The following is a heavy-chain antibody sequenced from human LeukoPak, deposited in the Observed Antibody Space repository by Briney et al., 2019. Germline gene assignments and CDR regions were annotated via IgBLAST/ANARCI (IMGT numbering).Heavy chain of an antibody. CDR1: GGSINSYY. CDR2: SHYNGSS. D-gene: IGHD1-1*01. Sequence: SETLSLTCTVSGGSINSYYWSWIRQPPGEGLEWIDYSHYNGSSSYDPSLESRVTISLDTSRNQVSLKLSSVTAADTAVYYCARGGRIGTTIESWGQGTLVSVSS. V-gene: IGHV4-59*12. CDR3: ARGGRIGTTIES. J-gene: IGHJ4*02.